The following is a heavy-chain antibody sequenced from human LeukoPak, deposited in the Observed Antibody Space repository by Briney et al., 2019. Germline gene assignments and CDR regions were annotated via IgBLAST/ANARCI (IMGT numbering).Heavy chain of an antibody. CDR3: ARGPRPRPYNYYYMDV. CDR2: INHSGST. CDR1: GGSFSGYY. Sequence: SETLSLTCAVYGGSFSGYYWSWIRQPPGKGLEWLGEINHSGSTNYNPSLKSRVTISVDTSKNQFSLKLSSVTAADTAVYYCARGPRPRPYNYYYMDVWGKGTTVTVSS. V-gene: IGHV4-34*01. J-gene: IGHJ6*03.